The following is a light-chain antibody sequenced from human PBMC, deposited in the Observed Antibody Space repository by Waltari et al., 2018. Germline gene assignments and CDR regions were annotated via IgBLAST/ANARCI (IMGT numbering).Light chain of an antibody. J-gene: IGKJ4*01. CDR1: QSVYTF. CDR2: ETS. Sequence: EIVLTQSPGTLSLSPGERATLSCRASQSVYTFLAWYQQKPGQPPRLLIYETSKRATGTPARFSGSGSGTDFTLTISSLEPEDSAVYYCQQRANWSPLTFGGGTKVEI. V-gene: IGKV3-11*01. CDR3: QQRANWSPLT.